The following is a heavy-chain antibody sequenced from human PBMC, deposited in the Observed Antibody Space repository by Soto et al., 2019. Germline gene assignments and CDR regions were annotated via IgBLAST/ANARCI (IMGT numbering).Heavy chain of an antibody. V-gene: IGHV4-31*03. CDR2: IYYSGST. J-gene: IGHJ4*02. CDR1: GGSISSGGYY. CDR3: ARGGSSSPYFDS. D-gene: IGHD6-13*01. Sequence: QVQLQESGPGLVKPSQTLSLTCTVSGGSISSGGYYWSWIRQHPGKGLEWIGYIYYSGSTYYNPSLNRRVTISVDTSKNPFSLKLSSVTAADTAVYYCARGGSSSPYFDSWGQGTLVTVSS.